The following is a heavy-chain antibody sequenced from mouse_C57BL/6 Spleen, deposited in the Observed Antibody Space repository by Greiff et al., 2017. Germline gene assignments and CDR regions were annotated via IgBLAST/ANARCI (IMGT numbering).Heavy chain of an antibody. Sequence: ESGPGLVKPSQSLSLTCSVTGYSITSGYYWNWIRQFPGNKLEWMGYISYDGSNNYNPSLKNRISITRDTSKNQFFLKLNSVTTEDTATYYCARRFITTVEDYFDYWGQGTTLTVSS. CDR2: ISYDGSN. V-gene: IGHV3-6*01. CDR1: GYSITSGYY. CDR3: ARRFITTVEDYFDY. J-gene: IGHJ2*01. D-gene: IGHD1-1*01.